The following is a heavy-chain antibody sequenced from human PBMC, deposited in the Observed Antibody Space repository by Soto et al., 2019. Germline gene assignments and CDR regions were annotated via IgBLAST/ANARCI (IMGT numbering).Heavy chain of an antibody. D-gene: IGHD3-10*01. Sequence: SETLSLTCTVSGGSISNNNYYWGWIRQPPGKGLEWIGSIYYSGSTYYNPSLTGRVTISVDTSKDQFSLKLSSVTAADTAVNYCARHHWGVIIVPPSREDWFDPSGQGTLVTVSS. CDR2: IYYSGST. CDR1: GGSISNNNYY. V-gene: IGHV4-39*01. J-gene: IGHJ5*02. CDR3: ARHHWGVIIVPPSREDWFDP.